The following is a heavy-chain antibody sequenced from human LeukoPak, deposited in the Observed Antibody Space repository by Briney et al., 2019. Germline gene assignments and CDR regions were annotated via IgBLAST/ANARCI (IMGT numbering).Heavy chain of an antibody. CDR3: AKDLEDTAMVLGY. J-gene: IGHJ4*02. D-gene: IGHD5-18*01. V-gene: IGHV3-33*06. CDR1: GFTFSSYG. CDR2: IWYDGSNK. Sequence: PGRSLRLSCAASGFTFSSYGMHWFRQAPGKGLEWVAVIWYDGSNKYYADSVKGRFTISRDNSKNTLYLQMNSLRAEDTAVYYCAKDLEDTAMVLGYWGQGTLVTVSS.